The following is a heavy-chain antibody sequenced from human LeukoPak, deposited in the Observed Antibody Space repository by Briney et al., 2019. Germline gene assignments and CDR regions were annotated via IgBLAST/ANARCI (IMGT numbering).Heavy chain of an antibody. D-gene: IGHD2-8*01. CDR2: ISAYNGNT. J-gene: IGHJ5*02. Sequence: ASVKVSCKASGYTFTSYGISWVRQAPGQGLEWMGWISAYNGNTNYAQKLQGRVTMTTDTSTSTAYMELRSLRSDDTAVYYCARDYCTNGVCYRGDNWFDPWGQGTLVTVSP. CDR3: ARDYCTNGVCYRGDNWFDP. V-gene: IGHV1-18*01. CDR1: GYTFTSYG.